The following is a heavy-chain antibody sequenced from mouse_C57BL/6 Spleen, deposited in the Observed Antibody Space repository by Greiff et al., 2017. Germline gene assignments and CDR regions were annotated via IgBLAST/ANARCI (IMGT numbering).Heavy chain of an antibody. V-gene: IGHV1-64*01. D-gene: IGHD2-3*01. J-gene: IGHJ2*01. CDR3: ARRAYDGYYLDY. CDR1: GYTFTSYW. Sequence: QVQLQQPGAELVKPGASVKLSCKASGYTFTSYWMHWVKQRPGQGLEWIGMIHPNSGSTNYNEKFKSKATLTVDKSSSTAYMQLSSLTSEDSAVYYCARRAYDGYYLDYWGQGTTLTVSS. CDR2: IHPNSGST.